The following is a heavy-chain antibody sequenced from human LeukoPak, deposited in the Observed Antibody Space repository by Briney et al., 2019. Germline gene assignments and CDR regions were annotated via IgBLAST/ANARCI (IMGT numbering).Heavy chain of an antibody. J-gene: IGHJ4*02. D-gene: IGHD3-10*01. V-gene: IGHV3-23*01. CDR3: VSLLNGYGSG. Sequence: PGGSLRLSCAASGFTFASHALSWLRQAPGKGLEWVSTITGSGGSTYYADSVKGRFTISRDNSKNTLYLQMNSLRAEDTAVYYCVSLLNGYGSGGGQGTLVTVPS. CDR1: GFTFASHA. CDR2: ITGSGGST.